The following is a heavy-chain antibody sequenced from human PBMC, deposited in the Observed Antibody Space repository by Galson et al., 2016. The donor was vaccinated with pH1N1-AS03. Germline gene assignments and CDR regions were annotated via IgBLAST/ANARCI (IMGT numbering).Heavy chain of an antibody. CDR2: INSDGSRT. V-gene: IGHV3-74*01. Sequence: SLRLSCAASGFIFSSYWMHWVRQVPGKGLVWVARINSDGSRTRYADSVKGRFTISRDNSKNTLYLQMNSLRAEDTAVYYCAKAKSTSTNEVVSPFDYWGQGTLVTVSS. CDR3: AKAKSTSTNEVVSPFDY. CDR1: GFIFSSYW. D-gene: IGHD3-22*01. J-gene: IGHJ4*02.